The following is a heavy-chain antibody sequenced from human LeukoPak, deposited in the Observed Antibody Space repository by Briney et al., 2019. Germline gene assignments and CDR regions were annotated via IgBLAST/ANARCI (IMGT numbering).Heavy chain of an antibody. CDR1: GASISAYS. J-gene: IGHJ4*02. CDR3: ARHGRESRYFDWLLYYIDH. D-gene: IGHD3-9*01. CDR2: IHYSGNT. Sequence: SETLSLTCTVSGASISAYSWSWIRQPPGKGLEWVGCIHYSGNTHCNPSLESRVTLSVDTSKNQFSLKLSSVTAADTAVYYCARHGRESRYFDWLLYYIDHWGQGALVTVSS. V-gene: IGHV4-59*08.